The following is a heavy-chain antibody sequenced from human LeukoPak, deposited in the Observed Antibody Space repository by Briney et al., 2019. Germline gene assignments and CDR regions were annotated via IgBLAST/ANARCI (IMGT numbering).Heavy chain of an antibody. J-gene: IGHJ4*02. D-gene: IGHD3-16*02. CDR2: ISAYNGNT. CDR3: ARVGDYVWGSYRYTDE. CDR1: GYTFTSYY. Sequence: ASVKVSCKASGYTFTSYYIHWVRQAPGQGLEWMGWISAYNGNTNYAQKLQGRVTMTTDTSTSTAYMELRSLRSDDTAVYYCARVGDYVWGSYRYTDEWGQGTLVTVSS. V-gene: IGHV1-18*04.